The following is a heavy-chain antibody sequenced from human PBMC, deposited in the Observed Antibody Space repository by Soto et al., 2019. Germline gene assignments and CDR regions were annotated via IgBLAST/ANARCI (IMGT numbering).Heavy chain of an antibody. CDR2: IYNSGTT. CDR1: GGSITRGGYY. V-gene: IGHV4-31*03. CDR3: ARDPAP. J-gene: IGHJ5*02. Sequence: QVQLQESGPGLVKPSETLSLTCTVSGGSITRGGYYWSWIRQHPGKGLEWIGYIYNSGTTYYNPSLKSRVTISVDTSKILFSLNLTSVTAADTSVYYWARDPAPWGQGTLVTVSS.